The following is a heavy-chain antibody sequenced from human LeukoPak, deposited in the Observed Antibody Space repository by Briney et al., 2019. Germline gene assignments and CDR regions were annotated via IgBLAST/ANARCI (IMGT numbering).Heavy chain of an antibody. J-gene: IGHJ4*02. CDR2: ISYDGSSK. D-gene: IGHD3-22*01. CDR1: GFTFSSYG. Sequence: PGGSLRLSCAASGFTFSSYGMHWVRQAPGKGLEWVAVISYDGSSKYYADSVKGRFTISRDNSKNTLYLQMNSLRAEDTAVYYCAKRKDYYDSSGYSLDYWGQGTLVTVSS. CDR3: AKRKDYYDSSGYSLDY. V-gene: IGHV3-30*18.